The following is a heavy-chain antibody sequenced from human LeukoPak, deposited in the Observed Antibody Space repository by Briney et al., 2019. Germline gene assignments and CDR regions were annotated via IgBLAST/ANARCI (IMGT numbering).Heavy chain of an antibody. CDR3: ASRPPGGTAMVHFDN. CDR2: IYPGDSDT. V-gene: IGHV5-51*01. J-gene: IGHJ4*02. D-gene: IGHD5-18*01. CDR1: GYTFTNYW. Sequence: GESLKISCKGYGYTFTNYWIAWVRQMPGKGLEWMGIIYPGDSDTTYSPSFQGQVTISVDKSISTAYLQWSSLKASDTAMYYCASRPPGGTAMVHFDNWGQGTLVSVSS.